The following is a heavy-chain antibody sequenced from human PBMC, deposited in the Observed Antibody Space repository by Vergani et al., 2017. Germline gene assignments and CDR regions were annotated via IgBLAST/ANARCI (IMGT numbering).Heavy chain of an antibody. V-gene: IGHV4-59*08. CDR1: GGSISSYY. J-gene: IGHJ4*02. CDR2: IYYSGST. CDR3: VVSSSTSWDNDY. D-gene: IGHD2-2*01. Sequence: QVQLQESGPGLVKPSETLSLTCTVSGGSISSYYWSWIRQPPGKGLEWIGYIYYSGSTNYNPSLKSRVTISVDTSKNQFSLKLSSVTAADTAVYYCVVSSSTSWDNDYWGQGTLVTVSS.